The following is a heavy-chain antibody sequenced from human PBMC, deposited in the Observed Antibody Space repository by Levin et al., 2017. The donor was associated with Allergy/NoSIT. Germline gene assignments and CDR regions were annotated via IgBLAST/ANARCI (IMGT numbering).Heavy chain of an antibody. D-gene: IGHD3-10*01. J-gene: IGHJ3*02. V-gene: IGHV3-30*04. CDR2: ILDDGINE. CDR3: ARDGGDGRVRALEI. Sequence: GGSLRLSCVGSGFSFRSYAMHWVRQAPGKGLEWVGFILDDGINESFADSVKGRFTMYRDKSKTTLYLQMNSLRPDDTAVYFCARDGGDGRVRALEIWGQGTMVTVS. CDR1: GFSFRSYA.